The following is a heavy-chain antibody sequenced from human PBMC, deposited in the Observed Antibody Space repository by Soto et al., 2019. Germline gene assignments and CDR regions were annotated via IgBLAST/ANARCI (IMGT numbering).Heavy chain of an antibody. Sequence: SETLSLTCSVSGGSISSYFRNWLRQPPGKGLEWIGYIYDDGTTDYNPSLKSRVTILLDMSKNQFSLKLSSVTAADTAVYYCVSSRSAIYGNALDVWGQGTMVTVSS. D-gene: IGHD2-2*01. CDR1: GGSISSYF. V-gene: IGHV4-59*03. J-gene: IGHJ3*01. CDR2: IYDDGTT. CDR3: VSSRSAIYGNALDV.